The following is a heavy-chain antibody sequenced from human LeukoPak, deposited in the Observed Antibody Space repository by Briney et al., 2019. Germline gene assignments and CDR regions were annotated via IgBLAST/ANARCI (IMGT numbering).Heavy chain of an antibody. CDR2: ISSSGSTI. CDR1: GFTFSDYY. Sequence: GSLRLSCTASGFTFSDYYMSRIRHAPGMGLEWLSCISSSGSTIYYADSVKGRFTISRDNARNSLYLQMNSLKAEDTAVYYCSRNYGAGDYWGQGTLVTVSS. D-gene: IGHD4-17*01. CDR3: SRNYGAGDY. J-gene: IGHJ4*02. V-gene: IGHV3-11*04.